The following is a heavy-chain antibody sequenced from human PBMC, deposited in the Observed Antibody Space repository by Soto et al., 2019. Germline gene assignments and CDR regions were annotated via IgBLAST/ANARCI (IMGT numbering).Heavy chain of an antibody. CDR2: VHYSGST. V-gene: IGHV4-39*01. CDR3: ARHRWGSGSYSGLLDF. J-gene: IGHJ4*02. D-gene: IGHD3-10*01. CDR1: GGSISISSYF. Sequence: PSETLSLTCTVSGGSISISSYFWGCIRQPPGKGLEWVGTVHYSGSTNYRSSLQSRVSISVDTSQNQISLRLRSVTAADTAVYYCARHRWGSGSYSGLLDFWGQGALVTAPQ.